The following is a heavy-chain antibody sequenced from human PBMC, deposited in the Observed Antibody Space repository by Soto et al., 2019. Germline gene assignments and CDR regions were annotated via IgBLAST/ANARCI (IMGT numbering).Heavy chain of an antibody. CDR3: ARDRYSYYDFWSGSLPYYYYGMDV. Sequence: GGSLRLSCAASGFTFSSYWMSWVRQAPGKGLEWVANIKQDGSEKYYVDSVKGRFTISRDNAKNSLYLQMNSLRAEDTAVYYCARDRYSYYDFWSGSLPYYYYGMDVWAQGTKVTVSS. D-gene: IGHD3-3*01. CDR1: GFTFSSYW. J-gene: IGHJ6*02. V-gene: IGHV3-7*01. CDR2: IKQDGSEK.